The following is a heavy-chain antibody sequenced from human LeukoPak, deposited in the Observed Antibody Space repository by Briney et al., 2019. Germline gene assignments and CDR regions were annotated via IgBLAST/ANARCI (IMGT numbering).Heavy chain of an antibody. CDR3: AARKVRGVWFYLDY. J-gene: IGHJ4*02. D-gene: IGHD3-10*01. CDR1: GFTVSAYA. CDR2: IYDDNT. V-gene: IGHV3-23*01. Sequence: GGSLRLPCAASGFTVSAYAMAWVRQAPGKGLEWVSTIYDDNTYYADSVKGRFAISTDNSKNTLYLQMNSLRVEDTAVYFCAARKVRGVWFYLDYWGQGTLVTVSS.